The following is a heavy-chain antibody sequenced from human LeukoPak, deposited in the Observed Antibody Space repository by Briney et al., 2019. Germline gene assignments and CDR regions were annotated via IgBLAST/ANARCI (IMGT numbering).Heavy chain of an antibody. Sequence: GGSLRLSYAASGFSFSVSWMSWVRQAPGKGLEWVANIKYDGNEKYYVDSVKGRFSISRDNAKNSLYLQMNSLRAEDTAVYYCARGGTTFEHWGQGTLVTVSS. V-gene: IGHV3-7*01. CDR2: IKYDGNEK. D-gene: IGHD1-1*01. CDR3: ARGGTTFEH. J-gene: IGHJ4*02. CDR1: GFSFSVSW.